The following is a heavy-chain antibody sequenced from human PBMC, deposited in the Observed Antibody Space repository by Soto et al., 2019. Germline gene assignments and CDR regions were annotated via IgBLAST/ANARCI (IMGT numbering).Heavy chain of an antibody. D-gene: IGHD6-19*01. CDR2: ISYDGSNK. J-gene: IGHJ4*02. Sequence: PGGSLRLSCTASGFTFSSYAMHWVRQAPGKGLEWVAVISYDGSNKYYADSVKGRFTISRDNSKNTMYLQMNSLRVEDTAVYYCARAYSSGRYGYLDYWGQGTLVPVSS. CDR1: GFTFSSYA. V-gene: IGHV3-30-3*01. CDR3: ARAYSSGRYGYLDY.